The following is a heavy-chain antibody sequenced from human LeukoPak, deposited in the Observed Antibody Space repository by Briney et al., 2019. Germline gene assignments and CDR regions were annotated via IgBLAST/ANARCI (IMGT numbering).Heavy chain of an antibody. Sequence: PGRSLRLSCAASGFTFDDYAMHWVRQAPGKGLEWFSGISWNSGSIDYADSVKGRFTISRDNAKNSLYLQMNSLRAEDTALYYCAHGGSGNFDYWGQGTLVTVSS. CDR3: AHGGSGNFDY. CDR1: GFTFDDYA. D-gene: IGHD3-10*01. J-gene: IGHJ4*02. CDR2: ISWNSGSI. V-gene: IGHV3-9*01.